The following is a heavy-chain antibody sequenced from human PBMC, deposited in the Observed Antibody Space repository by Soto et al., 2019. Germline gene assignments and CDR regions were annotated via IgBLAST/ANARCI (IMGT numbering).Heavy chain of an antibody. D-gene: IGHD4-17*01. V-gene: IGHV3-15*01. J-gene: IGHJ4*02. CDR2: IKSKTDGGTT. CDR1: GFTFSSYA. Sequence: GGSLRLSCAASGFTFSSYAMSWVRQAPGKGLEWVGRIKSKTDGGTTDYAAPVKGRFTISRDDSKNTLYLQMNSLKTEDTAVYYCTAPYGDYPEYYFDYWGQGTLVTVSS. CDR3: TAPYGDYPEYYFDY.